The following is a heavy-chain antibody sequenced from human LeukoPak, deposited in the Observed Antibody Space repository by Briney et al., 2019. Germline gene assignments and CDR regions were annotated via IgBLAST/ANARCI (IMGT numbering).Heavy chain of an antibody. CDR1: GVSITGISYY. V-gene: IGHV4-39*07. J-gene: IGHJ3*02. CDR2: IYYSGSA. Sequence: PSETLSLTCSVSGVSITGISYYWGWIRQPPGKGLEWIGSIYYSGSASYNPSLKSRVTISVDTSKNQFSLKLSSVTAADTAVYYCARASPATNAFDIWGQGTMVTVSS. CDR3: ARASPATNAFDI. D-gene: IGHD5-24*01.